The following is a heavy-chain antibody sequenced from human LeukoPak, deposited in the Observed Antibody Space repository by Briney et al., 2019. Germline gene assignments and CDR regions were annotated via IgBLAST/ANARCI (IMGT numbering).Heavy chain of an antibody. CDR3: ARDRPYCSGGSCYSDDAFDV. J-gene: IGHJ3*01. Sequence: PGGSLRLSCAASGFTFSSYSMNWVRQAPGKGLEWVSYISSSSSTIYYADSVKGRFTISRDNAKNSLYLQMNSLRAEDTAVYYCARDRPYCSGGSCYSDDAFDVWGQGTMVTVSS. CDR1: GFTFSSYS. D-gene: IGHD2-15*01. V-gene: IGHV3-48*01. CDR2: ISSSSSTI.